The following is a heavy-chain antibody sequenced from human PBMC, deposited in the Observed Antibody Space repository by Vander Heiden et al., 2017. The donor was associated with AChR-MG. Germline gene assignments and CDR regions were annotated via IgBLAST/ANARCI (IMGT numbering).Heavy chain of an antibody. J-gene: IGHJ4*02. CDR1: GFSFSSSE. CDR3: TRYSSGLIY. CDR2: ISSSSSII. D-gene: IGHD6-19*01. Sequence: EVQLVESGGGLVQPGGSLRLSCAASGFSFSSSEMNWVRQAPGKGLEWVSYISSSSSIIYDGDSVKGRFTTSRDNAKNSLYLQMNSLRAEDTAVYYCTRYSSGLIYWGQGTLVTVSS. V-gene: IGHV3-48*03.